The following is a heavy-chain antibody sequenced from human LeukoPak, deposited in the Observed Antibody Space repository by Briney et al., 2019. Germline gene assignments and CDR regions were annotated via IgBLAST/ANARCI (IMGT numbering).Heavy chain of an antibody. D-gene: IGHD5-18*01. CDR1: GGTFSSYT. V-gene: IGHV1-69*02. CDR2: IIPILGIA. CDR3: ATDRRRTNTAMADY. Sequence: GASVKVSCKASGGTFSSYTISWVRQAPGQGLEWMGRIIPILGIANYAQKFQGKVTITADKSTSTAYMEPSSLRSEDTAVYYCATDRRRTNTAMADYWGQGTLVTVSS. J-gene: IGHJ4*02.